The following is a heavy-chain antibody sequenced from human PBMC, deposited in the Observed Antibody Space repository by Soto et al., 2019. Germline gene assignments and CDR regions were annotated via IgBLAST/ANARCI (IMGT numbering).Heavy chain of an antibody. J-gene: IGHJ6*02. CDR3: AREYTAWPLAYGLDV. D-gene: IGHD2-2*02. CDR2: ISSRSDI. V-gene: IGHV3-21*01. CDR1: GFTFSTYS. Sequence: GWSLRLSCVGSGFTFSTYSINWVRQAPGKGLEWVSSISSRSDIYYADSVKGRLTISRDNAKNSVSLQRNSLRAEDTAVYNGAREYTAWPLAYGLDVWGQGTTVTVSS.